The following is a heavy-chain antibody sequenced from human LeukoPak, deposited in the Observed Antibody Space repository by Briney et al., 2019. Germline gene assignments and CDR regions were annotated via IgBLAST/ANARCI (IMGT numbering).Heavy chain of an antibody. D-gene: IGHD1-26*01. CDR2: ISYDGSNK. CDR3: ARARKRPLEWELLLTDAFDI. CDR1: GFTFSSYA. Sequence: GRSLRLSCAASGFTFSSYAMHWVRQAPGKGLEWVAVISYDGSNKYYADSVKGRFTISRDNSKNMLYLQMNSLRAEDTAVYYCARARKRPLEWELLLTDAFDIWGQGTMVTVSS. J-gene: IGHJ3*02. V-gene: IGHV3-30*04.